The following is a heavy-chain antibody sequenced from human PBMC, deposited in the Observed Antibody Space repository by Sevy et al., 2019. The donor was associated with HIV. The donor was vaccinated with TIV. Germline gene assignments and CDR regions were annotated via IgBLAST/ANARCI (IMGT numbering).Heavy chain of an antibody. CDR1: GFTFSSYG. Sequence: GGSLRLSCAASGFTFSSYGMHWVRQAPGKGLEWVAVISYDGSNKYYGDSVMGRFTISRDNSKNTLYLQMNSLRAEDTAVYYCAKWSMGGARWLQLGAFDIWGQGTMVTVSS. CDR3: AKWSMGGARWLQLGAFDI. V-gene: IGHV3-30*18. D-gene: IGHD5-12*01. CDR2: ISYDGSNK. J-gene: IGHJ3*02.